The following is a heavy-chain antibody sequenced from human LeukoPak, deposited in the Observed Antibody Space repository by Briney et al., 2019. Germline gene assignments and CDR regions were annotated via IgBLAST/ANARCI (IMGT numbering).Heavy chain of an antibody. V-gene: IGHV1-2*02. CDR3: ARWVDSSGYYGYFDY. D-gene: IGHD3-22*01. CDR1: GYTFTGYY. CDR2: INPNSGGT. Sequence: ASVKVSCKASGYTFTGYYMHWVRQAPGQGLEWMGWINPNSGGTNYAQKFQGRVTMTRDTSISTAYMELSKLRSDDTAVYYCARWVDSSGYYGYFDYWGQGTLVTVSS. J-gene: IGHJ4*02.